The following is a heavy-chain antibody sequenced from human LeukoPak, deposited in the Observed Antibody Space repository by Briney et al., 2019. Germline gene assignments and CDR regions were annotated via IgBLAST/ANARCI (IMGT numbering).Heavy chain of an antibody. CDR1: GFTFSSYA. CDR3: AKGPYSDSSEWFDP. CDR2: ISGSGGST. Sequence: PGGSLRLSCAASGFTFSSYAMSWVRQAPGKGLEWVSAISGSGGSTYYADSVKGRFTISRDNSKNTLYLQMSRLRAEDTAAYYCAKGPYSDSSEWFDPWGQGTLVTVSS. J-gene: IGHJ5*02. V-gene: IGHV3-23*01. D-gene: IGHD6-6*01.